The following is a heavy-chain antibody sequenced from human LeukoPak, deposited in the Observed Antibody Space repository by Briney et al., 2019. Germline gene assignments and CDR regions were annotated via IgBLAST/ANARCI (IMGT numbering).Heavy chain of an antibody. CDR2: INPSDGGT. CDR1: GYTLSSYS. CDR3: ARDPTIITSSRITVFGVVKSPHNWFDP. D-gene: IGHD3-3*01. J-gene: IGHJ5*02. V-gene: IGHV1-46*01. Sequence: ASVKVSCKASGYTLSSYSMHWVRQAPGQGLEWMGLINPSDGGTTYAQNFQGRVTMTRDTSTSTVYMEVSSLRSEDTAVYYCARDPTIITSSRITVFGVVKSPHNWFDPWGQGTLVTVSS.